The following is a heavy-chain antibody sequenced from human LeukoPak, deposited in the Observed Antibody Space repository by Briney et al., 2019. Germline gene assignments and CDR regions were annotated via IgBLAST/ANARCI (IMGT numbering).Heavy chain of an antibody. CDR1: GFTFSSYS. CDR2: ISSSSSYI. V-gene: IGHV3-21*01. CDR3: ARMRVGGYFDY. J-gene: IGHJ4*02. D-gene: IGHD1-26*01. Sequence: GGSLRLSCAASGFTFSSYSMNWVRQAPGKGLEWVSSISSSSSYIYYADSVKGRFPISRDNAKNSLYLQMNSLRAEDTAVYYCARMRVGGYFDYWGQGILVTVSS.